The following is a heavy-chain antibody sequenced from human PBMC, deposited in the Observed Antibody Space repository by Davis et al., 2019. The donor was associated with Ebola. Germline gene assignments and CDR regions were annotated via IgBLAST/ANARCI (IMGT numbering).Heavy chain of an antibody. D-gene: IGHD6-6*01. J-gene: IGHJ6*02. CDR1: GFTFSRFG. CDR3: ARDRVFWDRGIAARPNYYYYGMDV. V-gene: IGHV3-21*04. CDR2: ISAGRSSI. Sequence: GESLKISCAASGFTFSRFGMNWVRQAPGKGLQWVAYISAGRSSIYYADSVKGRFTISRDNAKNSLYLQMNSLRAEDTAVYYCARDRVFWDRGIAARPNYYYYGMDVWGQGTTVTVSS.